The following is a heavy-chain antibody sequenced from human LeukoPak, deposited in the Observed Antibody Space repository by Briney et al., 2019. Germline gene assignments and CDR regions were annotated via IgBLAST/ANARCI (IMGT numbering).Heavy chain of an antibody. Sequence: GASLKISFKGSGYSFTSYWIGWVRQMPGKGLEWMGIIYPGDSDTRYSPSFQGQVTISADKSISTAYLQWSSLKASDTAMYYCARFGVYCSSTSCWVDYWGQGTLVTVSS. V-gene: IGHV5-51*01. J-gene: IGHJ4*02. CDR1: GYSFTSYW. CDR2: IYPGDSDT. CDR3: ARFGVYCSSTSCWVDY. D-gene: IGHD2-2*01.